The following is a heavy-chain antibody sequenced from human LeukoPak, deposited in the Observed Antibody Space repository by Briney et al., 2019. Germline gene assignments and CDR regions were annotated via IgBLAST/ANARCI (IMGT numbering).Heavy chain of an antibody. Sequence: ASVKVSCKVSGYTLTELPMHWVRQAPGKGLEWMGGFDPEDGETIYAQKFQGRVTMTEDTSTDTAYMELSSLRSEDTAVYYCATALPYSSSWYSFDYWGQGTLVTVSS. CDR2: FDPEDGET. CDR3: ATALPYSSSWYSFDY. J-gene: IGHJ4*02. CDR1: GYTLTELP. D-gene: IGHD6-13*01. V-gene: IGHV1-24*01.